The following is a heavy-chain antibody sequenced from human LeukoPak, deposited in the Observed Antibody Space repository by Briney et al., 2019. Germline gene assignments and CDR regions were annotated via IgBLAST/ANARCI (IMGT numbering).Heavy chain of an antibody. V-gene: IGHV4-59*08. CDR3: ARSLLPFDP. CDR2: IYYSGST. D-gene: IGHD2-15*01. CDR1: GGSISSYY. Sequence: LSLTCTVSGGSISSYYWSWIRQPPGKGLEWIGYIYYSGSTNYNPSLKSRVTISVDTSKNQFSLKLSSVTAADTAVYYCARSLLPFDPWGQGTLVTVSS. J-gene: IGHJ5*02.